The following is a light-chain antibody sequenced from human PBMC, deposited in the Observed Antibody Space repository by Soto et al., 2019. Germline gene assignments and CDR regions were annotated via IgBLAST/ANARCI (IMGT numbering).Light chain of an antibody. V-gene: IGLV2-8*01. J-gene: IGLJ2*01. CDR2: EVS. Sequence: QSVLTQPPSASGSPGQSVTISCTGTSSDVGGYNYVSWYQQHPDKAPKLIIYEVSKRPSGVPDRFSGSKSGNTASLTVSGLQAEDEADYYCSSYGGYNNVIFGGGTKPTVL. CDR3: SSYGGYNNVI. CDR1: SSDVGGYNY.